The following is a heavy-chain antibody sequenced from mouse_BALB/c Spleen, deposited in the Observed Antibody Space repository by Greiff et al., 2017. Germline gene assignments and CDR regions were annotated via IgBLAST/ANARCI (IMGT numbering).Heavy chain of an antibody. D-gene: IGHD4-1*01. CDR2: INPSNGRT. Sequence: VQLQQPGAELVKPGASVKLSCKASGYTFTSYWMHWVKQRPGQGLEWIGEINPSNGRTNYNEKFKSKATLTVDKSSSTAYMQLSSLTSEDSAVYYCAKLTGTFDFDYWGQGTTLTVSS. J-gene: IGHJ2*01. CDR3: AKLTGTFDFDY. CDR1: GYTFTSYW. V-gene: IGHV1S81*02.